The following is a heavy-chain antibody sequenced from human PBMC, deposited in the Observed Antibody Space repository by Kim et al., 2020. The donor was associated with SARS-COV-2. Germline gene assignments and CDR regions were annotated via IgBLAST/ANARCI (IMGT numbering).Heavy chain of an antibody. CDR1: GYTFTSYY. CDR2: INPSGGST. D-gene: IGHD6-13*01. Sequence: ASVKVSCKASGYTFTSYYMHWVRQAPGQGLEWMGIINPSGGSTSYAQKFQGRVTMTRDTSTSTVYMELSSLRSEDTAVYYCARASIAAATPGRWFDPWGQGTLVTVSS. J-gene: IGHJ5*02. V-gene: IGHV1-46*01. CDR3: ARASIAAATPGRWFDP.